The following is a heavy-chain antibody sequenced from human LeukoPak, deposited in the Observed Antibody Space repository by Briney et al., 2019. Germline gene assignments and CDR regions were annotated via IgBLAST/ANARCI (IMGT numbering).Heavy chain of an antibody. CDR2: ISYDGSNK. D-gene: IGHD3-22*01. Sequence: GWSLRLSCAASGFTFSSYAMHWVRQAPGKGLERVAVISYDGSNKYYADSVKGRFTISRDNSKNTLYLQMNSLRAEDTAVYYCARGYYDSSGRIDYWGQGTLVTVSS. CDR3: ARGYYDSSGRIDY. CDR1: GFTFSSYA. J-gene: IGHJ4*02. V-gene: IGHV3-30*04.